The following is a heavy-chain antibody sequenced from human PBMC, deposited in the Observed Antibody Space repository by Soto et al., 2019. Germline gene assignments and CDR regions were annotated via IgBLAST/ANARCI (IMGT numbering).Heavy chain of an antibody. CDR1: GFTFSSYS. D-gene: IGHD2-2*01. CDR3: ARDNIVVVPAAYNWFDT. V-gene: IGHV3-21*01. Sequence: PGGSLRLSCAASGFTFSSYSMNWVRQAPGKGLEWVSSISSSSSYIYYADSVKGRFTISRDNAKNSLYLQMNSLIAEDTAVYYCARDNIVVVPAAYNWFDTWGQGTLVTVSS. CDR2: ISSSSSYI. J-gene: IGHJ5*02.